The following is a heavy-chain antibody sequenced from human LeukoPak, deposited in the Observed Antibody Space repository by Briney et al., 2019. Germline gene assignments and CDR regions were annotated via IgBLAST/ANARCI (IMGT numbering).Heavy chain of an antibody. V-gene: IGHV4-38-2*02. Sequence: PSETLSLTCTVSGYSISSGYYWGWIRQPPGKGLEWIGSIYHSGSTYYNPSLKSRVTISVDTSKNQFSLKLSSVTAADTAVYYCAREYGGDEGADAFDIWGQGTMVTVSS. CDR1: GYSISSGYY. CDR2: IYHSGST. CDR3: AREYGGDEGADAFDI. D-gene: IGHD3-16*01. J-gene: IGHJ3*02.